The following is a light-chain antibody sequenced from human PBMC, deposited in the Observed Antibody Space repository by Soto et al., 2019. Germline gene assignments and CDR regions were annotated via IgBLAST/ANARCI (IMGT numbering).Light chain of an antibody. J-gene: IGLJ1*01. Sequence: QSALTQPASVSGSPGQSITISCTGTSSDIGAYDYVSWFQQHPGKAPKLMIYEVSNRPSGVSHRFSGSKSGNTASLAISGLQAEDEADYYCPSYTSSSTLYVFGTGTKVTVL. V-gene: IGLV2-14*01. CDR3: PSYTSSSTLYV. CDR2: EVS. CDR1: SSDIGAYDY.